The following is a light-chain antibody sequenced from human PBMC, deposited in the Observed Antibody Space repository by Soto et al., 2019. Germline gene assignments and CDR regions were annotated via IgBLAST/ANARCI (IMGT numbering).Light chain of an antibody. V-gene: IGKV1-5*01. CDR1: QSSSSW. CDR3: QQYNSYRT. Sequence: IEITPSPSRRVGSVSGCLSMTCRASQSSSSWLAWYQQKPGKAPKLLIYDASSLESGVPSRFSGSGSGTEFTLTISSLQPDDVATYCCQQYNSYRTFGQGTKVDTK. CDR2: DAS. J-gene: IGKJ1*01.